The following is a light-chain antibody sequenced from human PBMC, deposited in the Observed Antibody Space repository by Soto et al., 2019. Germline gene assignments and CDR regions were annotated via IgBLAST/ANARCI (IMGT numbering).Light chain of an antibody. CDR1: QSISSY. V-gene: IGKV1-39*01. Sequence: DIQMTQSPSSLSASVGDRVTITCRASQSISSYLNWYQQKPGKAPKLLIYAASSLQSGVPSRFSCSGSGTEFTLTISSLQPEDFATYYCQQSYSTPTFGQGTKLEIK. CDR2: AAS. CDR3: QQSYSTPT. J-gene: IGKJ2*01.